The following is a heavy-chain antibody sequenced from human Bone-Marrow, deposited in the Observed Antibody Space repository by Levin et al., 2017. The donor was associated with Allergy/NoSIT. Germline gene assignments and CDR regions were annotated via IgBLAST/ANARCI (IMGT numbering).Heavy chain of an antibody. CDR3: VRAWAAAASY. CDR2: INQDGSKK. V-gene: IGHV3-7*04. J-gene: IGHJ4*02. Sequence: GGSLRLSCVGSEFNFGLYWMIWVRQAPGKGLEWMANINQDGSKKYYADSVKGRFTISRDNAKNSVYLQMDSLTADDTAVYYCVRAWAAAASYWGQGTLVTVSS. CDR1: EFNFGLYW. D-gene: IGHD6-13*01.